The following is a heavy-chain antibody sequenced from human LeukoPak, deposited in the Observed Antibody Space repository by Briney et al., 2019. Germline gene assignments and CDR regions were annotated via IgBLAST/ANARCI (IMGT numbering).Heavy chain of an antibody. CDR3: ARDGLWFGEP. D-gene: IGHD3-10*01. J-gene: IGHJ1*01. V-gene: IGHV4-39*07. Sequence: PSETLSLTRTVSGGSISSSSYYWGWIRQPPGKGLEWIGSIYYSGSTYYNPSLKSRVTISVDTSKNQFSLKLSSVTAADTAVYYCARDGLWFGEPWGQGTLVTVSS. CDR1: GGSISSSSYY. CDR2: IYYSGST.